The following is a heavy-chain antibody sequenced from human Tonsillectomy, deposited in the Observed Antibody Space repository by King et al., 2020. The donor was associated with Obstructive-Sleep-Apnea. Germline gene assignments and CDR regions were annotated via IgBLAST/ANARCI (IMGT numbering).Heavy chain of an antibody. CDR2: INAGNGNT. CDR1: GYTFTSYA. Sequence: QLVQSGAEVKKPGASVKVSCKASGYTFTSYAMHWVRQAPGQRLEWMGWINAGNGNTKYSQKFQGRVTITRDTSASTAYMELSSLRSEETAGYYCASGGAGGGPHYYYGMDVWGQGTTVTVSS. CDR3: ASGGAGGGPHYYYGMDV. J-gene: IGHJ6*02. D-gene: IGHD2-15*01. V-gene: IGHV1-3*01.